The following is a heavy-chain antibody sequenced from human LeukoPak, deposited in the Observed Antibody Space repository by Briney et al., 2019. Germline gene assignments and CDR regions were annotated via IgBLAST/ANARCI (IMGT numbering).Heavy chain of an antibody. CDR2: IYYSGST. Sequence: PSETLSLTCTVSGGSISSSSYYWGWIRQPPGKGLECIGSIYYSGSTYYNPSLKSRVTISVDTSKNQFSLKLSSVTAADTAAYYCARSPSPYSSGWYFDYWGQGTLVTVSS. D-gene: IGHD6-19*01. CDR3: ARSPSPYSSGWYFDY. V-gene: IGHV4-39*01. CDR1: GGSISSSSYY. J-gene: IGHJ4*02.